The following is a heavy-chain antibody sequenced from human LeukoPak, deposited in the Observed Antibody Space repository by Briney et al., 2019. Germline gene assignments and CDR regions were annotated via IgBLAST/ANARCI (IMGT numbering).Heavy chain of an antibody. J-gene: IGHJ4*01. CDR1: GFTFSSYG. CDR2: ISYDGSNK. CDR3: AKDLGRDGYNLQDY. D-gene: IGHD5-24*01. V-gene: IGHV3-30*18. Sequence: GRSLRLSCAASGFTFSSYGMHWVRQAPGKGLEWVAVISYDGSNKYYADSVKGRFTISRDNSKNTLYLQMNSLRAEDTAVYYCAKDLGRDGYNLQDYWGHGTLVTVSS.